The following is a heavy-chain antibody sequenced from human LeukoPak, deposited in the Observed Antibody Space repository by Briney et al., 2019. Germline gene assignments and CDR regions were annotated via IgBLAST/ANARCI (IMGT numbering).Heavy chain of an antibody. CDR2: IYYSGST. V-gene: IGHV4-59*08. Sequence: SETLSLTCAVYGGSFSGYYWTWIRQPPGKGLEWIGCIYYSGSTNYNPSLKSRVTVSVDASKNQFSLKLSSVTAADTAVYYCARLYCSGGSCYLDYWGQGTLVTVSS. CDR1: GGSFSGYY. D-gene: IGHD2-15*01. CDR3: ARLYCSGGSCYLDY. J-gene: IGHJ4*02.